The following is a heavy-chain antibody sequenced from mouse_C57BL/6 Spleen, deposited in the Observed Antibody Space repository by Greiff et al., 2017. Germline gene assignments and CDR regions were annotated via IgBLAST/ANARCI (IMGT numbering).Heavy chain of an antibody. D-gene: IGHD4-1*01. J-gene: IGHJ2*01. Sequence: LQQSGASVTLSCKASGYTFTDYEMHWVKQTPVHGLEWIGAIDPETGGTAYNQKFKGKAILTADKSSSTAYMELRSLTSEDSAVYYCTKLGGVYYFDYWGQGTTLTVSS. CDR2: IDPETGGT. CDR3: TKLGGVYYFDY. V-gene: IGHV1-15*01. CDR1: GYTFTDYE.